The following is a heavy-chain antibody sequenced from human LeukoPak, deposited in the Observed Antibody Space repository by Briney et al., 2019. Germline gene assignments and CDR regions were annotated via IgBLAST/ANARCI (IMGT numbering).Heavy chain of an antibody. Sequence: GGSLRLSCAASGFTFSSYAMHWVRQAPGKGLEWVAVISYDGSNKYYADSVKGRSTISRDNSKNTLYLQMNSLRAEDTAVYYCARGSSYGDYTEVDYWGQGTLVTVSS. CDR2: ISYDGSNK. CDR1: GFTFSSYA. D-gene: IGHD4-17*01. CDR3: ARGSSYGDYTEVDY. V-gene: IGHV3-30*04. J-gene: IGHJ4*02.